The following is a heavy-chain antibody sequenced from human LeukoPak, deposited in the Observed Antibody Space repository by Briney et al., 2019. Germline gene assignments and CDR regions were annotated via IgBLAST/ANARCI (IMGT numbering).Heavy chain of an antibody. J-gene: IGHJ4*02. Sequence: GGSLRLSCAASGFTFSSYWMSWVRQAPGKGLEWVANIKHDGSEKYYVDSAKGRFAISRDNGKNSLYLRMNSLGVEDMAVYYCARAPREWLLGYHFEYWGQGTLVTVSS. CDR3: ARAPREWLLGYHFEY. V-gene: IGHV3-7*01. CDR1: GFTFSSYW. CDR2: IKHDGSEK. D-gene: IGHD3-3*01.